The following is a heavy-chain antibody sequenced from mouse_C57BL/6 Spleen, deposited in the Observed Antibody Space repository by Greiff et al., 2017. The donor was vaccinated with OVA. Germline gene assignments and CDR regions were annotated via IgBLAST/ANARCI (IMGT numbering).Heavy chain of an antibody. CDR3: ARRVAGDWYFDV. Sequence: DVQLMASWGGLVKPGGSLKLSCAASGFTFSSYSMSWVRQTPEKRLEWVATISDGGSYTYYPDNVKGRFTISRDNAKNNLYLQMSHLKSEDTAMYYCARRVAGDWYFDVWGTGTTVTVSS. CDR2: ISDGGSYT. J-gene: IGHJ1*03. D-gene: IGHD1-1*02. CDR1: GFTFSSYS. V-gene: IGHV5-4*01.